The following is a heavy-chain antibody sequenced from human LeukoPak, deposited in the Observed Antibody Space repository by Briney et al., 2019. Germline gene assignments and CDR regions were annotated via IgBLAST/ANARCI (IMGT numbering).Heavy chain of an antibody. CDR2: IILIFGTA. D-gene: IGHD3-10*01. Sequence: SVKVSCKASGGTFSSYAISWVRQAPGQGLEWMGGIILIFGTANYAQKFQGRVTITTDESTSTAYMELSSLRSEDTAVYYCARACITMVRGVISDYYYMDVWGKGTTVTVSS. J-gene: IGHJ6*03. CDR3: ARACITMVRGVISDYYYMDV. CDR1: GGTFSSYA. V-gene: IGHV1-69*05.